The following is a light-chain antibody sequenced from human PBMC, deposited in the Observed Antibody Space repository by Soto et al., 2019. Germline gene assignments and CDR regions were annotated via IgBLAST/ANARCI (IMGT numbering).Light chain of an antibody. J-gene: IGLJ1*01. V-gene: IGLV1-44*01. Sequence: QTVVTQPPSASGTPGQRVTISCSGGSSNIGSTTVSWYQQLPGTAPKLLIFSNDQWPSGVPDRFSGSKSGTSASLAISGLQSQDEADYYCAAWDDSLNVFVFGTGTKVTVL. CDR1: SSNIGSTT. CDR2: SND. CDR3: AAWDDSLNVFV.